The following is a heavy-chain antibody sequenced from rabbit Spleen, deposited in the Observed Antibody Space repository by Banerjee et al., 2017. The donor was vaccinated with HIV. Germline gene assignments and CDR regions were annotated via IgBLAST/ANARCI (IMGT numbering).Heavy chain of an antibody. V-gene: IGHV1S45*01. J-gene: IGHJ4*01. CDR1: GVSLNDKDV. D-gene: IGHD1-1*01. CDR3: ARDLVAVIGWNFNL. CDR2: INIATGKS. Sequence: EQLEESGGGLVKPEGSLTLTCKASGVSLNDKDVMCWVRQAPGKGLEWIACINIATGKSVYASWAKGRFIMFRASSTTVTLQMTSLTAADTATYFCARDLVAVIGWNFNLWGPGTLFTVS.